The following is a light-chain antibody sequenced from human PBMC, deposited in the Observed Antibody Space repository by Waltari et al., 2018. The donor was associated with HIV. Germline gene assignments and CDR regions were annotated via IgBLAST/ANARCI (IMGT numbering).Light chain of an antibody. CDR3: AAWDDSLSGPV. V-gene: IGLV1-47*01. J-gene: IGLJ2*01. Sequence: QSVPIQPPSPSGTPGTSATISCPGSNSNLGSTYVSWYQQLPGTAHKLLIYRTARRPSGVPDRFSGSESGTSASLAISGLRSEDEAGYYCAAWDDSLSGPVFGGGTKVTVL. CDR2: RTA. CDR1: NSNLGSTY.